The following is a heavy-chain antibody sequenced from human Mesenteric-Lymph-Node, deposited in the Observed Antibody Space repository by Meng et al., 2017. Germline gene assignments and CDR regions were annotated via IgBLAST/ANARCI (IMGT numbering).Heavy chain of an antibody. Sequence: GESLKISCAASGFTFTTTSMNWVRQAPGKGLEWVSSFSTSSDYIYYADSVRGRFTISRDNAKNSLFLQMNSLRADDTAVYYCASERGAFDIWGQGTMVTVSS. CDR3: ASERGAFDI. CDR2: FSTSSDYI. CDR1: GFTFTTTS. J-gene: IGHJ3*02. V-gene: IGHV3-21*01.